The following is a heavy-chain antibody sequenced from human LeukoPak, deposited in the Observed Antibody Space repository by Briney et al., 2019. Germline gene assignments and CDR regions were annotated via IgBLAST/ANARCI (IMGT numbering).Heavy chain of an antibody. Sequence: VSVKVSCKVFGYTLTELSMHWVRPAPGKGLEWMGGFDPEDGETIYAQKFQGRVTMTEDTSTDTAYMELSSLRSEDTAVYYCATVRSSGWYIDYWGQGTLVTVSS. J-gene: IGHJ4*02. V-gene: IGHV1-24*01. CDR2: FDPEDGET. CDR3: ATVRSSGWYIDY. D-gene: IGHD6-19*01. CDR1: GYTLTELS.